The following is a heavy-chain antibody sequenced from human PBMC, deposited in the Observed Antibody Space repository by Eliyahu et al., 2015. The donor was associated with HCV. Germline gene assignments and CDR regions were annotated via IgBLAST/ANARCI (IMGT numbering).Heavy chain of an antibody. V-gene: IGHV4-59*01. CDR2: IYYSGST. CDR3: ARERSSGWFGELFTGEYYYYGMDV. D-gene: IGHD3-10*01. Sequence: QVQLQESGPGLVKPSETLSLTCTVSGGSIXGYYWNWXXQPPGKGLEWIGYIYYSGSTNYNPSLKSRVTISVETSKNQFSLKLSSVTAADTAVYYCARERSSGWFGELFTGEYYYYGMDVWGQGTTVTVSS. CDR1: GGSIXGYY. J-gene: IGHJ6*02.